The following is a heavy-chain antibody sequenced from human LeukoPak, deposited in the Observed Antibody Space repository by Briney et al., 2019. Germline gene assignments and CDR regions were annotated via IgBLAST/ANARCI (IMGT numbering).Heavy chain of an antibody. CDR1: GGSFSGYY. Sequence: PSETLSLTCAVYGGSFSGYYWSWIRQPPGKGLEWIGEINHSGSTNYNPSLKSRVTISVDTSKNQFSLKLSSVTAAVTAVYYCASLTRQGRVKYYYYYMDVWGKGTTVTVSS. D-gene: IGHD2-8*02. V-gene: IGHV4-34*01. CDR2: INHSGST. CDR3: ASLTRQGRVKYYYYYMDV. J-gene: IGHJ6*03.